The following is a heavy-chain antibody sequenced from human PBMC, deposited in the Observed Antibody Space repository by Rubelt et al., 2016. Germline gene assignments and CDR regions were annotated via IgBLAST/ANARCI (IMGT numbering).Heavy chain of an antibody. CDR2: IYYSGST. J-gene: IGHJ5*02. V-gene: IGHV4-39*01. D-gene: IGHD1-26*01. CDR1: GGSISSRNYY. Sequence: QMQLQESGPGLVKSSETLSLTCTVSGGSISSRNYYWGWIRQPPGKGLEWIGSIYYSGSTYYSPSLKSRITLSVDTTKTQWSLRLSAVTAAETAVYYCASSGSYRYNWFGPWGQGTLVTVSS. CDR3: ASSGSYRYNWFGP.